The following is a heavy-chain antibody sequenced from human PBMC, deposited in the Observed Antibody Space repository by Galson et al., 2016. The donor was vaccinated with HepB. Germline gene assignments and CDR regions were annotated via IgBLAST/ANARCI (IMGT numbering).Heavy chain of an antibody. D-gene: IGHD4-17*01. CDR2: IRPENYAT. Sequence: GKGLEWVGRIRPENYATAYAASVKGRFIVSRDDSKSTAYLHMDSLKTEDTAVYYCAGGVRDYAPQYWGQGTLVTVSS. CDR3: AGGVRDYAPQY. J-gene: IGHJ4*02. V-gene: IGHV3-73*01.